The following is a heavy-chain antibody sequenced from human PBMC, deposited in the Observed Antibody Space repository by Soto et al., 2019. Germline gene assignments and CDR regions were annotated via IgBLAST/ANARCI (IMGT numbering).Heavy chain of an antibody. CDR2: IYYSGST. D-gene: IGHD2-15*01. CDR1: GGSISSSSYY. Sequence: SETLSLTCTGSGGSISSSSYYWGWIRQPPGKGLEWIGSIYYSGSTYYNPSLKSRVTISVDTSKNQFSLKLSSVTAADTAVYYCARLGGNGYYFDYWGQGTQVTVSS. CDR3: ARLGGNGYYFDY. J-gene: IGHJ4*02. V-gene: IGHV4-39*01.